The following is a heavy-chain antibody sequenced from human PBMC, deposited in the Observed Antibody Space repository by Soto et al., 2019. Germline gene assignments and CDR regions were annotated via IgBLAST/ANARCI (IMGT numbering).Heavy chain of an antibody. V-gene: IGHV4-34*01. CDR1: GGSFSGYY. D-gene: IGHD2-2*02. CDR3: ARVSDIVVVPAAIPGSTDNGYYFDY. J-gene: IGHJ4*02. Sequence: SETLPLTCAVYGGSFSGYYWSWIRQPPGKGLEWLGEINHSGSTNYNPSLKSRVTISVDTSKNQFSLKLSSVTAADTAVYYCARVSDIVVVPAAIPGSTDNGYYFDYWGGGTLDTVSS. CDR2: INHSGST.